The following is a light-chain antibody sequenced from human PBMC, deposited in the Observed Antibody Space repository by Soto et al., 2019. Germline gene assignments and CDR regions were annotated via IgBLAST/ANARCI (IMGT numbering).Light chain of an antibody. CDR2: GAS. Sequence: EIVLTQSPGTLSLSPGERATLSCRASQSVSSSYLAWYQQKPGQAPRLLIHGASNRATGIPDRFSGSGSGTDFTLTISRLDPEDFALYYCQQYGSSPPTFGQGTKVDIK. J-gene: IGKJ1*01. CDR3: QQYGSSPPT. CDR1: QSVSSSY. V-gene: IGKV3-20*01.